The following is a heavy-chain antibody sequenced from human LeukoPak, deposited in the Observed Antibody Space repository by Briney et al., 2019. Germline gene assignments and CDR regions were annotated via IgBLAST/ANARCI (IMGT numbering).Heavy chain of an antibody. CDR2: IYHSGST. CDR3: ARALGAFDI. J-gene: IGHJ3*02. Sequence: SETLSLTCTVSGYSISSNYHWGWIRQPPGKGLEWIATIYHSGSTYYNPSLKSRVTISVDTSKNQVSLKLNSVTAADTAVYYCARALGAFDIWGQGTMVTVSS. V-gene: IGHV4-38-2*02. CDR1: GYSISSNYH.